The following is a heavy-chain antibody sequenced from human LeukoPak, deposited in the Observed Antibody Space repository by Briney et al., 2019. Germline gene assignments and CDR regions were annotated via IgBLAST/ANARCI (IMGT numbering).Heavy chain of an antibody. D-gene: IGHD5-24*01. CDR3: ARHGYNAAYNI. Sequence: SETLSLTCTVSGGSISSYYWSWIRQPPGKGLEWIGRIYTSGSTNYNPSLKSRVTISVDTPKNQFSLKLSSVTAADTAVYYCARHGYNAAYNIWGQGTMVTVSS. J-gene: IGHJ3*02. V-gene: IGHV4-4*08. CDR2: IYTSGST. CDR1: GGSISSYY.